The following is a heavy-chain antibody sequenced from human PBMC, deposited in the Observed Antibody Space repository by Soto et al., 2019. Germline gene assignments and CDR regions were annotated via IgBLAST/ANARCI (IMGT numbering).Heavy chain of an antibody. V-gene: IGHV1-2*02. J-gene: IGHJ4*02. CDR3: ARVYDSSGTPGY. CDR1: GYTFTGYY. D-gene: IGHD3-22*01. Sequence: QVQLVQSGAEVKKPGASVKVSCKASGYTFTGYYMHWVRQAPGQGLEWMGWINPNSGGTNYAQKFQGRVTMTRNTSISTAYMELSSLRSEDTAVYYCARVYDSSGTPGYWGQGTLVTVSS. CDR2: INPNSGGT.